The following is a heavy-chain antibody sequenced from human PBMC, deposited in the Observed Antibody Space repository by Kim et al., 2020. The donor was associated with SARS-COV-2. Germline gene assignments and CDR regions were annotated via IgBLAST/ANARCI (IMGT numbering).Heavy chain of an antibody. V-gene: IGHV4-4*02. CDR3: SRVQSAGFDISGNVYYF. D-gene: IGHD3-22*01. CDR2: SNHSSGT. J-gene: IGHJ4*01. CDR1: GGSISSSSW. Sequence: SETLSLTCAVSGGSISSSSWWCCWLQPPGGELLECMGSNHSSGTNYYNSLMKRVTITLDETTNQLSLQMLSVIAAATAAYYCSRVQSAGFDISGNVYYF.